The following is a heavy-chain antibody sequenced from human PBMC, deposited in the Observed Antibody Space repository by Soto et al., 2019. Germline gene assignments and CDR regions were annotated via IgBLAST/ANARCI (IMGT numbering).Heavy chain of an antibody. CDR2: IIPIFGTA. CDR3: ARKGYYDILTGPLFTLDV. D-gene: IGHD3-9*01. J-gene: IGHJ6*02. CDR1: GGTFSSYA. Sequence: QVQLVQSGAEVKKPGSSVKVSCKASGGTFSSYAISWVRQAPGQGLEWMGGIIPIFGTANYAQKFQGRVPIVEDESTRSAYKAMSSLGSQDTAVYYCARKGYYDILTGPLFTLDVWGQGTTVTVSS. V-gene: IGHV1-69*01.